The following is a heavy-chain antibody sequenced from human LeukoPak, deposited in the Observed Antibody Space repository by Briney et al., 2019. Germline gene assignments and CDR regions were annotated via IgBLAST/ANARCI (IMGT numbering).Heavy chain of an antibody. CDR3: ARVTDYASVRANDF. J-gene: IGHJ4*02. CDR2: ISYDGTNK. Sequence: GRSLRLSCAASGFTFSSYAMHWVRQAPGKGLEWVAVISYDGTNKHYADSVKGRFTISRDNSKNTLYLQMNSLRTEDTAVYYCARVTDYASVRANDFWGQGTLVTVSS. CDR1: GFTFSSYA. V-gene: IGHV3-30*04. D-gene: IGHD3-10*01.